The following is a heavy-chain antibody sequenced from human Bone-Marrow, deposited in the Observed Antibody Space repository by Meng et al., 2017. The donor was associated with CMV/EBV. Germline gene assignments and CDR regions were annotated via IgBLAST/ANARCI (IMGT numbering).Heavy chain of an antibody. Sequence: GESLKISCAASGFTVSSNYMSWARQAPGKGLEWVSVIYSGGSTYYADSVKGRFTISRDNSKNTLYLQMNSLRAEDTAVYYCARDPYYDFWSGLTGGMDVWGQGTTVTVSS. CDR3: ARDPYYDFWSGLTGGMDV. J-gene: IGHJ6*02. D-gene: IGHD3-3*01. CDR2: IYSGGST. V-gene: IGHV3-53*01. CDR1: GFTVSSNY.